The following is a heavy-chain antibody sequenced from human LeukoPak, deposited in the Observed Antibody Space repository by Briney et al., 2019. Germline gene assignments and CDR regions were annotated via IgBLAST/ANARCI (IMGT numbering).Heavy chain of an antibody. V-gene: IGHV3-23*01. Sequence: PGGSLRPSCAASGFTFSSYAMSWVRQAPGKGLEWVSAISGSANSIYYADSVKGRFTISRDNSKNTLYLRMNSLRAEDTAVYYCAKDRDYGGINWFDPWGQGTLVTVPS. D-gene: IGHD4-23*01. CDR2: ISGSANSI. CDR1: GFTFSSYA. J-gene: IGHJ5*02. CDR3: AKDRDYGGINWFDP.